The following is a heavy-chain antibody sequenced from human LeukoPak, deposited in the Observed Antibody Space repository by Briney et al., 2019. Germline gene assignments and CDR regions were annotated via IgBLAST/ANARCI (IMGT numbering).Heavy chain of an antibody. Sequence: PGGSLRLSCAASGFTFSNYAMGWVRQAPGKGLEWVSGISGSGVNTYYANSVKGRFTISRDNSKNTLCLQMNSLRAEDAAVYYCVQGTGSETYTHFDHWGQGTQVTVSS. CDR2: ISGSGVNT. CDR1: GFTFSNYA. D-gene: IGHD3-10*01. V-gene: IGHV3-23*01. J-gene: IGHJ4*02. CDR3: VQGTGSETYTHFDH.